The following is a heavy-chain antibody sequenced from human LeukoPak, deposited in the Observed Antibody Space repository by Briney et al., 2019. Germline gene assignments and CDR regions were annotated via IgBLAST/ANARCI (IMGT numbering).Heavy chain of an antibody. CDR3: ARGIAVAGILYFDY. J-gene: IGHJ4*02. CDR1: GGSISSGDYY. CDR2: IYYSGST. Sequence: SETLSLTCTVSGGSISSGDYYWSWIRQHPGKGLEWIGYIYYSGSTYYNPSLKSRVTISVDTSKNQFSLKLSSVTAADTAVYYCARGIAVAGILYFDYWGQGTLVTVSS. V-gene: IGHV4-31*03. D-gene: IGHD6-19*01.